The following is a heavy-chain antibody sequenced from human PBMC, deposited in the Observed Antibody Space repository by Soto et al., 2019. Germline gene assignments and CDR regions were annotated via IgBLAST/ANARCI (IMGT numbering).Heavy chain of an antibody. J-gene: IGHJ4*02. CDR2: INPSGGGP. CDR1: GNTFTRSF. D-gene: IGHD1-1*01. CDR3: ARHRIGTTGTLDY. V-gene: IGHV1-46*01. Sequence: QVQLVQSGAEVKKPGASVTVSCKASGNTFTRSFMHWVRQAPGQRPEWLGLINPSGGGPNYAQKFQGRITLTRDTSTSTLFMELRSLTSEDTAIYYCARHRIGTTGTLDYWGQGTLVTVSS.